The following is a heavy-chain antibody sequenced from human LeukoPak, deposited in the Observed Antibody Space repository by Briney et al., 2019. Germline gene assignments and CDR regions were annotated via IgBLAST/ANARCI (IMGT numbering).Heavy chain of an antibody. Sequence: SETLSLTCAVSGYSISSGYYWGWIRPPPGKGLEWIGSIYHSGSTYYNPYLQSRVTISIDTSTNPFYLRLSSVTAADTAVYYCASQYYDSSGYYYASFDYWGQGTLVTVSS. V-gene: IGHV4-38-2*01. D-gene: IGHD3-22*01. J-gene: IGHJ4*02. CDR1: GYSISSGYY. CDR2: IYHSGST. CDR3: ASQYYDSSGYYYASFDY.